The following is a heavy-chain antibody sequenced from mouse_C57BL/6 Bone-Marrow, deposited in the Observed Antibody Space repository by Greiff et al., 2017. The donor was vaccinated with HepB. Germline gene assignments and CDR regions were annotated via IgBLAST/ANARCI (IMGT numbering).Heavy chain of an antibody. V-gene: IGHV8-8*01. Sequence: QVTLKESGPGILQPSQTLSLTCSFSGFSLSTFGMGVGWIRQPSGKGLEWLAHIWWDDDKYYNPALKSRLTIPKDTSKNRVFLKIANVDTADTATYYCARIGRLRRDWDAMDYWGQGTSVTVSS. J-gene: IGHJ4*01. CDR1: GFSLSTFGMG. CDR3: ARIGRLRRDWDAMDY. D-gene: IGHD2-2*01. CDR2: IWWDDDK.